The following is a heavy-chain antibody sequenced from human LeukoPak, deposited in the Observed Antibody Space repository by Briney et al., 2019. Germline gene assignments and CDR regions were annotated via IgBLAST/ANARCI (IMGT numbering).Heavy chain of an antibody. CDR2: IWYDGSNK. CDR1: GFTFSSYG. D-gene: IGHD2-2*01. V-gene: IGHV3-33*01. J-gene: IGHJ6*02. Sequence: GGSLRLSCAASGFTFSSYGMHWVRQAPGKGLEWVAVIWYDGSNKYYADSVKGRFTISRDNSKNTLYLQMNSLRAEDTAVYYCARDPRSYCSSTSCPTGMDVWGQGTTVTVSS. CDR3: ARDPRSYCSSTSCPTGMDV.